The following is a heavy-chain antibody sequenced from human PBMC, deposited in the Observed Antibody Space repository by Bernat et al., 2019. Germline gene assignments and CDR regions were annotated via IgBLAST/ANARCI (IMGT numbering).Heavy chain of an antibody. J-gene: IGHJ6*02. CDR2: VYWDDDK. V-gene: IGHV2-5*02. Sequence: GFSLTTSVVGVGWIRQPPGKALEWLALVYWDDDKRYSPSLKNRLTITRDTSKNQVILTMTNMDPVDTATYYCAHSSYPNTRYCSSTSCSYYGMDVWGQGTTVTVSS. CDR1: GFSLTTSVVG. D-gene: IGHD2-2*01. CDR3: AHSSYPNTRYCSSTSCSYYGMDV.